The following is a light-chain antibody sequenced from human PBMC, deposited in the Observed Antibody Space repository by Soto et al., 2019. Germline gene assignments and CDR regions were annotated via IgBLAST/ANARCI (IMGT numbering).Light chain of an antibody. CDR1: QSVSSSY. V-gene: IGKV3-20*01. J-gene: IGKJ4*01. CDR3: QPSGTSPLT. Sequence: EIVLTQSPGTLSLSPGERATLSCRASQSVSSSYLAWYQQKPGQAPRLLIYGTSSRATGIPDRFSGSGYGRDFTLTISRLEPEDFAVYYCQPSGTSPLTFGGGTKVEIK. CDR2: GTS.